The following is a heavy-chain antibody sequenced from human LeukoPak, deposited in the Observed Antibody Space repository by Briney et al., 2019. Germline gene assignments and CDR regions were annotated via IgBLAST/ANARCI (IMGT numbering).Heavy chain of an antibody. D-gene: IGHD3-16*01. CDR2: IYRGGST. CDR1: GFTVSSNY. CDR3: AKAPRFGDHAAEYFYYYMDV. V-gene: IGHV3-53*01. Sequence: GGSLRLSCAPSGFTVSSNYMSWVRPAPRKGLGWVSVIYRGGSTDYADSVKGRFSISRDIFKNKVYLQMNSLRAEDTAVYYCAKAPRFGDHAAEYFYYYMDVWGKGTTVTVSS. J-gene: IGHJ6*03.